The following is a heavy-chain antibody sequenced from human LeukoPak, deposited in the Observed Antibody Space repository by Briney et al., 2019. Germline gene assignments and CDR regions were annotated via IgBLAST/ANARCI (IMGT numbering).Heavy chain of an antibody. Sequence: SQTLSLTCAVSGGSISSGGYYWSWIRQHPGKGLEWIGYIFYSGSTYYNPSLKSRVTISVDTSKNQFSLKLSSVTAADTAMYYCARVLCSGGTCPIDYWGQGTLVTVSS. J-gene: IGHJ4*02. CDR2: IFYSGST. D-gene: IGHD2-15*01. CDR1: GGSISSGGYY. CDR3: ARVLCSGGTCPIDY. V-gene: IGHV4-31*11.